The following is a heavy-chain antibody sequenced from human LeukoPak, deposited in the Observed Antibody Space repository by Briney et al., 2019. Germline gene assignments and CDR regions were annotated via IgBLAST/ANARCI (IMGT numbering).Heavy chain of an antibody. J-gene: IGHJ4*02. CDR1: GFTFSSSA. Sequence: GGSLRLSCAASGFTFSSSAMSWVRQAPGKGLEWVSAISGSGGDTYYADSVKGRFTISRDDSKNTLYVQMNSLRVEDTAVYYCAKDQGQVYGYFDYWGQGTLVTVSS. CDR2: ISGSGGDT. D-gene: IGHD1-14*01. V-gene: IGHV3-23*01. CDR3: AKDQGQVYGYFDY.